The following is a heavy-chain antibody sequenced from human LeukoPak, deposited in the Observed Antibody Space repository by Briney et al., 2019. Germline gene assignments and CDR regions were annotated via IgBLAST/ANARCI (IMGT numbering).Heavy chain of an antibody. D-gene: IGHD3-10*01. J-gene: IGHJ4*02. CDR3: AKDLSRLLCIDY. CDR1: GFTFSSYG. CDR2: ISYDGSNK. V-gene: IGHV3-30*18. Sequence: GGSLGLSCAASGFTFSSYGMHWVRQAPGKGLEWVAVISYDGSNKYYADSVKGRFTISRDNSKNTLYLQMNSLRAEDTAVYYCAKDLSRLLCIDYWGQGTLVTVSS.